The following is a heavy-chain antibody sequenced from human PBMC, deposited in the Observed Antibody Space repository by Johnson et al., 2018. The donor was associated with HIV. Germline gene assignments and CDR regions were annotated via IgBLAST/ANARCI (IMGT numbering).Heavy chain of an antibody. D-gene: IGHD5-12*01. V-gene: IGHV3-30*04. CDR2: ISYDGSNK. CDR1: GFTFRNNY. CDR3: ARGAVSGYVSVDAFHI. Sequence: VQLVESGGGVVQPGMSLRLSYADSGFTFRNNYMSWVRQAPGKGLAWVAVISYDGSNKYYADSVKGRSTISRDNSKNTLYLQMHSLTPEDTAVYYCARGAVSGYVSVDAFHIWGQGTLVTVSS. J-gene: IGHJ3*02.